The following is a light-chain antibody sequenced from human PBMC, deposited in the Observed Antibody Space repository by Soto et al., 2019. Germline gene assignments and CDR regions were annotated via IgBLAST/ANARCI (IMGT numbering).Light chain of an antibody. CDR1: QSDGNY. CDR2: DVS. J-gene: IGKJ2*01. Sequence: IVLTQSPATLSLSPGESATLSCRASQSDGNYIAWYQQQPGQPPRLLIYDVSNRATGVPARFSGSGSGTAFTLTISSLVPEDFGVSHCHQHSSWPTTYTFGQGTKLEI. V-gene: IGKV3-11*01. CDR3: HQHSSWPTTYT.